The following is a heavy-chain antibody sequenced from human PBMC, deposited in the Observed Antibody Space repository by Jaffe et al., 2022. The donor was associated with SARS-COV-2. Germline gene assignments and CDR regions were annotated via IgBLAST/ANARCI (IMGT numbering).Heavy chain of an antibody. CDR2: INTNTGNP. Sequence: QVQLVQSGSELKKPGASVKVSCKASGYTFTSYAMNWVRQAPGQGLEWMGWINTNTGNPTYAQGFTGRFVFSLDTSVSTAYLQISSLKAEDTAVYYCARDSREYYDFWSGYRIGGGVDYWGQGTLVTVSS. D-gene: IGHD3-3*01. CDR1: GYTFTSYA. V-gene: IGHV7-4-1*02. CDR3: ARDSREYYDFWSGYRIGGGVDY. J-gene: IGHJ4*02.